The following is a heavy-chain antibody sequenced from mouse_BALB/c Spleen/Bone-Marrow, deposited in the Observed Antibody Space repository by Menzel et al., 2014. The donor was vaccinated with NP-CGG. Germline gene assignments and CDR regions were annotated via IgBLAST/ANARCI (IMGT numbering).Heavy chain of an antibody. CDR1: GFTFSSFG. Sequence: EVKLVESGGGLVQPGGSRKLSCAASGFTFSSFGMHWVRQAPERGLEWIAYISSDSGAIFYADTVKGRCNISRDNPKNTLCLQMTSLRSEDTAIDFCTRGGNWEDFDYWGQGTTLTVSS. J-gene: IGHJ2*01. V-gene: IGHV5-17*02. CDR2: ISSDSGAI. D-gene: IGHD4-1*01. CDR3: TRGGNWEDFDY.